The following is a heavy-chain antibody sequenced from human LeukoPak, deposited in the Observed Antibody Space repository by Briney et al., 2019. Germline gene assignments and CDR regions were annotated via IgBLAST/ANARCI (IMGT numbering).Heavy chain of an antibody. CDR3: ARAPGAALD. CDR2: INHSGST. CDR1: GGSFSGYY. V-gene: IGHV4-34*01. J-gene: IGHJ4*02. D-gene: IGHD2-15*01. Sequence: PSETLSLTCAVYGGSFSGYYWSWIRRPPGKGLEWIGEINHSGSTNYNPPLKSRVTISVDTSKNQFPLKLTSVTAADTAVYYCARAPGAALDWGQGTLVTVSS.